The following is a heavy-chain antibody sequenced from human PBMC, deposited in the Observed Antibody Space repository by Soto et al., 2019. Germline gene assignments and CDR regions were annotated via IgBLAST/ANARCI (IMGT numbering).Heavy chain of an antibody. J-gene: IGHJ6*03. Sequence: GASVKVSCKASGYTFTSYAMHWVRQAPGQRLEWMGWINAGNGNTKYSQKFQGRVTITRDTSASTAYMELSSLRSEDTAVYYCARGGSLYYDILTVYYPDYYYMDVWGKGTTVTVSS. V-gene: IGHV1-3*01. CDR3: ARGGSLYYDILTVYYPDYYYMDV. D-gene: IGHD3-9*01. CDR1: GYTFTSYA. CDR2: INAGNGNT.